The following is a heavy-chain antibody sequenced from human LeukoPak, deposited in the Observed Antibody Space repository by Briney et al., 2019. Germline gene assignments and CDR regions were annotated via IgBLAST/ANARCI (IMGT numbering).Heavy chain of an antibody. CDR2: ISGSGGST. V-gene: IGHV3-23*01. CDR3: AKDVDAYSGGDY. Sequence: GGSLRLSCAASGFTFRRHAMRWVRQAPGKGLEWVSAISGSGGSTFYADSVKGRFTISRDNSKNTLYLQMNSLRAEDTAVYYCAKDVDAYSGGDYWGQGTLVTVSS. CDR1: GFTFRRHA. D-gene: IGHD1-26*01. J-gene: IGHJ4*02.